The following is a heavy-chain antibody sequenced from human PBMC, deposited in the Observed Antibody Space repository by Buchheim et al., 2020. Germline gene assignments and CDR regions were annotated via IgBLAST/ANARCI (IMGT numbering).Heavy chain of an antibody. J-gene: IGHJ6*02. V-gene: IGHV3-74*01. D-gene: IGHD2-2*01. CDR2: INSDGSTT. CDR1: GFNISNYW. CDR3: ARSLYCCNGMDV. Sequence: EVQLVESGGGLVQPGGSLRLSCAASGFNISNYWMYWLRQVPGKGLVWVSRINSDGSTTTYADSVKGRFTIPRDNAKNAVYMQMNSLGGEDAAVYYCARSLYCCNGMDVWGQGTT.